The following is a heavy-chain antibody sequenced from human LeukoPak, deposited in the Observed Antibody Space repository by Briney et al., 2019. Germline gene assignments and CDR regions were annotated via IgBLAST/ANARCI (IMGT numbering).Heavy chain of an antibody. D-gene: IGHD5-18*01. CDR1: GYTFTTYA. CDR3: GRDPKLGIRGYTYGYFDS. CDR2: INTNTGNP. Sequence: ASVKVSCKTSGYTFTTYAISWVRQAPGQGLEWMGWINTNTGNPTYAQGFTGRYVFSLDTSVSTAYLQISGLKADYTAVYYCGRDPKLGIRGYTYGYFDSWGQGTLVTVSS. J-gene: IGHJ4*02. V-gene: IGHV7-4-1*02.